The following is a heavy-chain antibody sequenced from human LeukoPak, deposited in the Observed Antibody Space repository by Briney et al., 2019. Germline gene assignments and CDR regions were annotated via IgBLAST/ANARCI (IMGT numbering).Heavy chain of an antibody. Sequence: PSQTLSLTCTVSGGSISSGDYYWSWIRQPPGKGLEWIGYIYYSGSTYYNPSLKSRVTISVDTSKNQFSLKLSSVTAADTAVYYCATNSDNVVVPAATPALGYWGQGTLVTVSS. CDR1: GGSISSGDYY. D-gene: IGHD2-2*01. CDR3: ATNSDNVVVPAATPALGY. CDR2: IYYSGST. V-gene: IGHV4-30-4*01. J-gene: IGHJ4*02.